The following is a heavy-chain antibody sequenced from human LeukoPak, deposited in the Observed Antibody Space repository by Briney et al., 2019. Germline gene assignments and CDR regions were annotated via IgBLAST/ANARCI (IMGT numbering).Heavy chain of an antibody. Sequence: SLTPSCAASAFTFSNYGMHWVRQAPDKLLEWAAVVSTDVSITYYAESLRGRFTVFTDHSTNTMFLQFNTLRPEDTAVYYCTREGMGTTFSAWFEPWGQGTLVTVSS. J-gene: IGHJ5*02. CDR3: TREGMGTTFSAWFEP. CDR2: VSTDVSIT. V-gene: IGHV3-30*03. D-gene: IGHD1-7*01. CDR1: AFTFSNYG.